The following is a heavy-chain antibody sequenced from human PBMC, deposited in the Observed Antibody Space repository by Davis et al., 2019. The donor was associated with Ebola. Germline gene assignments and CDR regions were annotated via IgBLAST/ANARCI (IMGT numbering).Heavy chain of an antibody. Sequence: MPSETLSLTCAVSAFSLRCLYWSWFRQPPGKGLEWIGEINHSGTTNYDPSLKSRVTISVDTSKNQFSLKLSSVTAADTAVYYCTLTVTNFDYWGQGTLVTVSS. D-gene: IGHD4-17*01. CDR2: INHSGTT. V-gene: IGHV4-34*03. J-gene: IGHJ4*02. CDR1: AFSLRCLY. CDR3: TLTVTNFDY.